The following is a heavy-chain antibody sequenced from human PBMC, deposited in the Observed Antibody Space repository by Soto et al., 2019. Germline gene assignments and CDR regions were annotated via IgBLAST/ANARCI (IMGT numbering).Heavy chain of an antibody. J-gene: IGHJ6*02. Sequence: QIQLQESGPGLVRPSQTLSLTCTVSGGSLNSEHYHWTWIRQAPGKGLEWIGYIHYTGSVRYNPSLQRRITMSVDTYKNLFSLTPSSVTAADTAVYFCVREDDGGDRDYYGLDVWGQGTMVTVSS. CDR1: GGSLNSEHYH. V-gene: IGHV4-30-4*01. CDR3: VREDDGGDRDYYGLDV. CDR2: IHYTGSV. D-gene: IGHD2-21*02.